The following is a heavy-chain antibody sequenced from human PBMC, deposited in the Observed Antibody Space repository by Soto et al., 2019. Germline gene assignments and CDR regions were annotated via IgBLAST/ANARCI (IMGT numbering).Heavy chain of an antibody. D-gene: IGHD2-8*01. CDR3: AKVREDIVLLVALDY. J-gene: IGHJ4*02. CDR2: MSFDGSNI. CDR1: GFDFSKYV. Sequence: GGSRRLSCAASGFDFSKYVLQCVRRAPGKVLEWVAVMSFDGSNIYYEESVKGRFTISRDNSKNTLYLQMNNLRHEETAVYYCAKVREDIVLLVALDYWGPGTLVTVS. V-gene: IGHV3-30*18.